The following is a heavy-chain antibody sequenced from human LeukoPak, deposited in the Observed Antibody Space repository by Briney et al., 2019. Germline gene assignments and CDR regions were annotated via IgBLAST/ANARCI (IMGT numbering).Heavy chain of an antibody. J-gene: IGHJ4*02. CDR2: IIPIFGTA. V-gene: IGHV1-69*01. CDR1: GGTFSSYA. D-gene: IGHD3-10*01. CDR3: ARASSGSFTIDY. Sequence: ASMKVSCEASGGTFSSYAISWVRQAPGQGLERMGGIIPIFGTANYAQKFQGRVTITADESTSTAYMELSSLRSEDTAVYYCARASSGSFTIDYWGQGTLVTVSS.